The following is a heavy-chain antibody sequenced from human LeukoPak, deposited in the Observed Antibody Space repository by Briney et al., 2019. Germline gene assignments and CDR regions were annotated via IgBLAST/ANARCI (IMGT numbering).Heavy chain of an antibody. J-gene: IGHJ4*02. CDR3: VRKLGDYYFDH. V-gene: IGHV3-11*01. CDR1: GFTFSDYY. CDR2: ITNSGNMR. D-gene: IGHD7-27*01. Sequence: GGSLGLSCAASGFTFSDYYMSWVRQAPGKGLEWLSYITNSGNMRYYADSVKGRFTISRDNANNSLYLQMNSLRAEDTAVYYCVRKLGDYYFDHWGQGTLVTVSS.